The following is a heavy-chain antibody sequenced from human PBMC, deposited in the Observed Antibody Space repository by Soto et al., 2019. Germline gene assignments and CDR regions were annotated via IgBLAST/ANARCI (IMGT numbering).Heavy chain of an antibody. CDR1: GFAFRSYN. Sequence: EVQLVESGGGLVKPGGSLTLSCAGSGFAFRSYNMNWVRQPPGKGLEGVASISSGSSNIYYADSVKGRFTISRDNAKDSLYLQMDSLRAEDSAVYYCASATVVAGTLDFWGQGTLLTVSS. V-gene: IGHV3-21*01. J-gene: IGHJ4*02. CDR2: ISSGSSNI. D-gene: IGHD2-15*01. CDR3: ASATVVAGTLDF.